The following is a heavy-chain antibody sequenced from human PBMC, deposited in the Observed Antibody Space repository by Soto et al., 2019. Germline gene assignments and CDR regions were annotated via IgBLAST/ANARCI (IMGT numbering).Heavy chain of an antibody. V-gene: IGHV3-53*01. CDR2: IYSGGST. Sequence: EVQLVESGGGLIQPGGSLRLSCAASGFTVSSNYMSWVRQAPGKGLEWVSVIYSGGSTYYADSVKGRFTISRDTSKNTLYLQMDSLRAEDTAVYYCARDSSARGVDYWGQGTLVTVSS. CDR1: GFTVSSNY. J-gene: IGHJ4*02. D-gene: IGHD6-25*01. CDR3: ARDSSARGVDY.